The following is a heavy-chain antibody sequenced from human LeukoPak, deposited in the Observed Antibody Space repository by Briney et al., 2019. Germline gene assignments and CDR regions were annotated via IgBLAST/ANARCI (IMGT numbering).Heavy chain of an antibody. CDR2: IYYSGST. V-gene: IGHV4-61*01. D-gene: IGHD6-13*01. CDR3: ARRSSSWYFDY. CDR1: GGSVSSGSYY. Sequence: PSETLSLTCTVSGGSVSSGSYYWSWIRQPPGKGLEWIGYIYYSGSTNYNPSLKSRVTISVDTSKNQFSLKLSSVTAADTAVYYCARRSSSWYFDYWGQGTLVTVSS. J-gene: IGHJ4*02.